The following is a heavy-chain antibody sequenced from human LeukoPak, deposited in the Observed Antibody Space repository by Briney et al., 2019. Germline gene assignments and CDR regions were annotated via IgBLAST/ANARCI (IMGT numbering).Heavy chain of an antibody. D-gene: IGHD3-10*01. J-gene: IGHJ6*02. CDR3: AKGGSGSYYYYNGMDV. Sequence: GGSLRLSCAASGFTFSSYAMHWVRQAPGKGLEWVAVISYDGSNKYYADSVKGRFTISRDNSKNTLYLQMNSLRAEDTAIYYCAKGGSGSYYYYNGMDVWGQGTTVTVSS. CDR2: ISYDGSNK. V-gene: IGHV3-30-3*01. CDR1: GFTFSSYA.